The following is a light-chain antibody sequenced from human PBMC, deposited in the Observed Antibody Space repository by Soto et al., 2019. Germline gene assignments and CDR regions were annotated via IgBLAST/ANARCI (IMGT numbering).Light chain of an antibody. CDR3: MQGTHWPPT. Sequence: DVVMTQSPLSLPVTLGQPASISCRSSQSLVHSDGNTYLNWFQQRPGQSPRRLISHVSDRDSGVPDRFSGSGSGTDFTLIISRVEAEDVGVYYCMQGTHWPPTFGQGTKVDLK. V-gene: IGKV2-30*02. CDR1: QSLVHSDGNTY. J-gene: IGKJ1*01. CDR2: HVS.